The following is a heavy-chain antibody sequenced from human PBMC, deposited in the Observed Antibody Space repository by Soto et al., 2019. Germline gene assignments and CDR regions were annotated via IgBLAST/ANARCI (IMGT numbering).Heavy chain of an antibody. J-gene: IGHJ4*02. CDR1: GYTFTSYG. CDR2: ISAYNGNT. CDR3: ASTLLLDSSSWYVPDFDY. Sequence: QVQLVQSGAEVKKPGASVKVSCKASGYTFTSYGISWVRQAPGQGLEWMGWISAYNGNTNYAQKLQRRVTMTTDTSTSTAYMELRSLRSDDTAVYYCASTLLLDSSSWYVPDFDYWGQGTLVTVSS. D-gene: IGHD6-13*01. V-gene: IGHV1-18*01.